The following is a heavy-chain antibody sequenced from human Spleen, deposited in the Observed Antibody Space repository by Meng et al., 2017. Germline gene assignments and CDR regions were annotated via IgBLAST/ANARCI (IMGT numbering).Heavy chain of an antibody. J-gene: IGHJ4*02. V-gene: IGHV3-23*01. Sequence: EGQLLEVGGGLVQPGASLRLSCAASGFSFSSYAMSWVRRAPGKGLEWLAALSGGGFTTYYADSVKGRFTISRDNSKNTLYLQMNSLRAEDTAVYYCAKGRRVVVAATFDYWGQGTLVTVS. CDR3: AKGRRVVVAATFDY. CDR1: GFSFSSYA. CDR2: LSGGGFTT. D-gene: IGHD2-15*01.